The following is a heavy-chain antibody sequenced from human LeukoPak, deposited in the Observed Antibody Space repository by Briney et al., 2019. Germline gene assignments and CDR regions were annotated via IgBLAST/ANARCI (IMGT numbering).Heavy chain of an antibody. D-gene: IGHD6-13*01. CDR3: ARVQQHVDFDY. V-gene: IGHV3-74*01. CDR1: GFTFSSYW. CDR2: INSDGSST. J-gene: IGHJ4*02. Sequence: GGSLRLSCAASGFTFSSYWMHWVRQAPGKGLVWVSRINSDGSSTSYADSVKGRFTISRDNAKNTLYLQMNSLRAEDTAVYYCARVQQHVDFDYWGQGTLVTVSS.